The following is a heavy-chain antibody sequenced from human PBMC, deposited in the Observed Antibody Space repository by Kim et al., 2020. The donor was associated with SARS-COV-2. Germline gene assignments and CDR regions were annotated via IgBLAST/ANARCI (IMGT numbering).Heavy chain of an antibody. D-gene: IGHD6-6*01. J-gene: IGHJ4*02. CDR1: GFTFSSYG. CDR2: ISYDGSNK. CDR3: AKDEYSSSNRIDY. Sequence: GGSLRLSCAASGFTFSSYGMHWVRQAPGKGLEWVAVISYDGSNKYYADSVKGRFTISRDNSKNTLYLQMNSLRAEGTAVYYCAKDEYSSSNRIDYWGQGTLVTVSS. V-gene: IGHV3-30*18.